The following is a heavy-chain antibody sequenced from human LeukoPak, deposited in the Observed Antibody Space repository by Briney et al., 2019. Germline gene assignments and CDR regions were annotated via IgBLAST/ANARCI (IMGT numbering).Heavy chain of an antibody. CDR3: ARESGGSWTNFDY. CDR1: GFSFSDYY. V-gene: IGHV3-11*01. CDR2: ISSRGSGV. D-gene: IGHD6-13*01. Sequence: GGSLRLSCAASGFSFSDYYMSWIRQAPGKGLEWLSYISSRGSGVWYADSVKGRFAISRDSAKNSVYLEVSSLRGDDTAVYYCARESGGSWTNFDYWGQGTLVAVSS. J-gene: IGHJ4*02.